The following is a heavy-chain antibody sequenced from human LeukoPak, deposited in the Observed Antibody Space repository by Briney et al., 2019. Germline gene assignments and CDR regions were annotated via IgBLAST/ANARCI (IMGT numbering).Heavy chain of an antibody. Sequence: GGSLRLSCAASGFTFSNYGMHWVRQAPGKGLEWVAVIWYGGSNKYYADSVKGRITISRDNSKNTLYLQMNSLRAEDTAVYYCAREAPETTVSSNVFDYWGQGTLVTVSS. V-gene: IGHV3-33*01. J-gene: IGHJ4*02. CDR3: AREAPETTVSSNVFDY. CDR1: GFTFSNYG. D-gene: IGHD4-11*01. CDR2: IWYGGSNK.